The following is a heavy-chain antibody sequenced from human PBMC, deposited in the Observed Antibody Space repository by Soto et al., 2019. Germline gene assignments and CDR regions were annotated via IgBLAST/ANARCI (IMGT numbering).Heavy chain of an antibody. D-gene: IGHD6-19*01. Sequence: EVQLVESGGGVIQPGGPLRLSCAASGFAVSSKYMTWVRQAPGKGLEWVSVIYGGGTTYYADSVKGRFTISRDTSKNTLYLQMNSLRAEDTAVYYCVQTTGWPGFDFWGQGTLVTVSS. CDR2: IYGGGTT. CDR1: GFAVSSKY. V-gene: IGHV3-53*01. CDR3: VQTTGWPGFDF. J-gene: IGHJ4*02.